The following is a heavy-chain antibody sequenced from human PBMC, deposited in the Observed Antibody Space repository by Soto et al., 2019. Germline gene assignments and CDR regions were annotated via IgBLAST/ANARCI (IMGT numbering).Heavy chain of an antibody. CDR1: GYTFTSYG. J-gene: IGHJ3*02. CDR3: ARVIRRGRYFDWLSLHIDAFDI. D-gene: IGHD3-9*01. Sequence: ASVKVSCKASGYTFTSYGISWVRQAPGQGLEWMGWISAYNGNTNYAQKLQGRVTMTTDTSTSTAYMELRSLRSDDTAVYYCARVIRRGRYFDWLSLHIDAFDIWGQGTMVTVSS. CDR2: ISAYNGNT. V-gene: IGHV1-18*01.